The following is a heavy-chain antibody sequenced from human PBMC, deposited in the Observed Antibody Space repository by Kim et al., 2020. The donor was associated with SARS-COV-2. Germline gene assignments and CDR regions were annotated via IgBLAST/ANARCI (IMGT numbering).Heavy chain of an antibody. J-gene: IGHJ4*02. CDR3: ARVSGVAAAGLYYFDY. V-gene: IGHV3-20*01. Sequence: VKGRFTIPRDNAKTSLYLQMNSLRAEDTALYHCARVSGVAAAGLYYFDYWGQGTLVTVSS. D-gene: IGHD6-13*01.